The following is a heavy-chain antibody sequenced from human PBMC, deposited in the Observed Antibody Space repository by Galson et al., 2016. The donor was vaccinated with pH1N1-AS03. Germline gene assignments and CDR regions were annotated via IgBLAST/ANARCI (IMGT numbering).Heavy chain of an antibody. CDR3: ARHSQCTRGTCYSSYFYALDV. J-gene: IGHJ6*02. V-gene: IGHV5-51*01. D-gene: IGHD4-11*01. CDR2: FHPGDSDT. CDR1: GYRFSTYY. Sequence: QSGAEVKKPGESLNISCQGSGYRFSTYYIAWVRQMPGKGLEWMGIFHPGDSDTKYHPSFQGLVTMSADKSTNPAYLHWSSLKPSDTAIYYCARHSQCTRGTCYSSYFYALDVWGRGTAVTVS.